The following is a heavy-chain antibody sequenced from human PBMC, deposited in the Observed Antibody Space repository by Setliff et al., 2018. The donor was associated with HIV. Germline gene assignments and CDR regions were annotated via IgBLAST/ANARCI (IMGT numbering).Heavy chain of an antibody. CDR1: GYTFTTYD. CDR2: MNPNSGNT. Sequence: GASVKVSCKASGYTFTTYDINWVRQAAGQGLEWMGWMNPNSGNTGYAQRFPGRLTMTRNTSISTAYMELNSLMSEDTAVYFCAIRREVVVATTRRGLDIWGQGTMVTVSS. CDR3: AIRREVVVATTRRGLDI. D-gene: IGHD2-15*01. V-gene: IGHV1-8*02. J-gene: IGHJ3*02.